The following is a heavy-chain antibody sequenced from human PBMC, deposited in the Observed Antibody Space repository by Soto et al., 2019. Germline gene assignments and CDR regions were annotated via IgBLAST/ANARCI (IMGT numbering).Heavy chain of an antibody. CDR3: GGPYDSRGYYYAVGYYYGKDV. D-gene: IGHD3-22*01. CDR1: GGTFSSYA. Sequence: GASVKVSCKASGGTFSSYAISWVRQAPGQGLEWMGGIIPIFGTANYAQKFQGRVTITADESTSTAYMELSSLRSEDTAVYYCGGPYDSRGYYYAVGYYYGKDVWGQGTTVTVSS. V-gene: IGHV1-69*13. J-gene: IGHJ6*02. CDR2: IIPIFGTA.